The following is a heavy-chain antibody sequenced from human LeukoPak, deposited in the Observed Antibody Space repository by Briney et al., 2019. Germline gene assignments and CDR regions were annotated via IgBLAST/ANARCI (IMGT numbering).Heavy chain of an antibody. V-gene: IGHV3-9*01. CDR1: GFTFSSYA. J-gene: IGHJ4*02. CDR2: ISWNSGSI. CDR3: AKVGGYGYDH. Sequence: GGSLRLSCAASGFTFSSYAMHWVRQAPGKGLEWVSGISWNSGSIGYADSVKGRFTISRDNAKNSLYLQMNSLRAEDTALYYCAKVGGYGYDHWGQGTLVTVSS. D-gene: IGHD5-18*01.